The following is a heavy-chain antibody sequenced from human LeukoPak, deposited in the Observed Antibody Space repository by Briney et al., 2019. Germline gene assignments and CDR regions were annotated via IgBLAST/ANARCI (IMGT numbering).Heavy chain of an antibody. V-gene: IGHV3-48*02. Sequence: GGPPRLSCAASGFTFSSYSMNWARQAPGKGLEWFSYIISSISTIYYADSVKGRFTISRDNVKNSLYLQMNSLRDEDTAVYYCARDPRVVVVGPGWFDPWGQGTLVTVSS. CDR3: ARDPRVVVVGPGWFDP. D-gene: IGHD2-15*01. CDR2: IISSISTI. J-gene: IGHJ5*02. CDR1: GFTFSSYS.